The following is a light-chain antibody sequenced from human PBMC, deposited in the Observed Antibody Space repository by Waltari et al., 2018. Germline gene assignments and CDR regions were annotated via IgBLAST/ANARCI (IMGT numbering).Light chain of an antibody. V-gene: IGLV2-14*03. Sequence: QSALTQPASVSGSPGQSITISCTATSSDFAANQYVSWYHQHPGKAPKVVIYDVTERPSGVSNRFYGSKSGSTASLTISGLQTEDEADYYCSSRTNSITWVFGGGTKVTVL. CDR2: DVT. CDR1: SSDFAANQY. J-gene: IGLJ3*02. CDR3: SSRTNSITWV.